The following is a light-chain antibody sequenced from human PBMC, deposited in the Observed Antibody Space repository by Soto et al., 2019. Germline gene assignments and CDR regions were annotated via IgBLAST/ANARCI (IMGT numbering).Light chain of an antibody. V-gene: IGKV3-15*01. CDR3: QQYDNWPPWT. CDR1: QSVGSD. J-gene: IGKJ1*01. Sequence: EIVMTQSPATLSVSPGERASLSCRASQSVGSDLAWYQQKPGQAPRLLIYGASTRATGIPARFSGSGSGTEFTLTISSLQSEDFAVDYCQQYDNWPPWTFGQGTKVEI. CDR2: GAS.